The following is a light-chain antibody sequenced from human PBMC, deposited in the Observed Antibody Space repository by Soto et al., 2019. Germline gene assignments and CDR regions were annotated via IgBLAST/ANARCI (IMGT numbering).Light chain of an antibody. CDR1: SSDVGAYNY. CDR2: EVS. CDR3: SSYTSSSSLV. V-gene: IGLV2-14*01. J-gene: IGLJ1*01. Sequence: QSALTQPASVSGSPGQSITISCTGTSSDVGAYNYVSWYQHHPGKAPKLMIYEVSNWPSGVSNRFSGSKSGNTASLTISGLQAEDEADYFCSSYTSSSSLVFGPGTKLTVL.